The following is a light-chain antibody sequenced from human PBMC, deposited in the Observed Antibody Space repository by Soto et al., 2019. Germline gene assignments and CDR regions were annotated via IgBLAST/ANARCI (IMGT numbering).Light chain of an antibody. V-gene: IGLV2-14*02. J-gene: IGLJ2*01. Sequence: QSALTQPASVSGSPGQSITISCTGTTSDVGSYDLVSWYQQHPGKAPKIMIYEVSKRPSGDSNRFSGSKSGNTASLTISGLQAEDEAEYFCSSYTSSTTVLFGGGTKLTVL. CDR3: SSYTSSTTVL. CDR1: TSDVGSYDL. CDR2: EVS.